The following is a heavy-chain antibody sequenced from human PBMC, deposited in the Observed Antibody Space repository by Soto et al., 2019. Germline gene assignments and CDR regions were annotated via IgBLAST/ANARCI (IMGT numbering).Heavy chain of an antibody. D-gene: IGHD1-26*01. J-gene: IGHJ4*02. V-gene: IGHV4-30-2*01. Sequence: SETLSLTCTVSGASITYGGYSWSWIRQTPGKGLEWIGYINHLETTFYNPSFESRLSLSIDRAKNQFSLNLNSMSAADRAVYFCARGGGSGSFDYWGQGLRVTVSS. CDR2: INHLETT. CDR1: GASITYGGYS. CDR3: ARGGGSGSFDY.